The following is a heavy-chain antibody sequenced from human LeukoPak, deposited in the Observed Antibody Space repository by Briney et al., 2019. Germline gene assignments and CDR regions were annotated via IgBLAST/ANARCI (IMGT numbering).Heavy chain of an antibody. J-gene: IGHJ4*02. CDR1: GYTFTTHD. CDR3: ARGLGDYNTDWFPVSGY. CDR2: MNPGSGDT. V-gene: IGHV1-8*01. D-gene: IGHD3-9*01. Sequence: WASVKVSCKASGYTFTTHDLTWVRQATGQGLEWMGWMNPGSGDTAYARKFQGRVTMTRDTSMSTAYMELSSLGSEDTAIYYCARGLGDYNTDWFPVSGYWGQGTPVTVSS.